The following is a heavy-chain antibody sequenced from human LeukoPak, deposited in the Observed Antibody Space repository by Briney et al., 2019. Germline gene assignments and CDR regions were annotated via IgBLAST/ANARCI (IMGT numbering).Heavy chain of an antibody. V-gene: IGHV3-53*01. J-gene: IGHJ4*02. CDR3: ARQGSSSSSLDY. Sequence: GGSLRLSCAASGFTFSSYWMSWVRQAPGKGLEWVSVIYSGGSTYYADSVKGRFTISRDNSKNTLYLQMNSLRAEDTAVYYCARQGSSSSSLDYWGQGTLVTVSS. CDR2: IYSGGST. D-gene: IGHD6-6*01. CDR1: GFTFSSYW.